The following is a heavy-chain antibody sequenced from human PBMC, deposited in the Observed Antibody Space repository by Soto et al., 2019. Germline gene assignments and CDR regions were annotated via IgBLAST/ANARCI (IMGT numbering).Heavy chain of an antibody. J-gene: IGHJ4*02. CDR3: ARSRGGAVADSFDF. V-gene: IGHV3-30*04. CDR1: GFTLRSYA. D-gene: IGHD2-21*01. Sequence: PGGSLRLSCAASGFTLRSYAIHWVRQAPGKGLEWVAVISRDGSNKYYVDSVKGRFTISRDNSKDTVYLQMNSLRDEDSAMFYCARSRGGAVADSFDFWGQGTLVTVSS. CDR2: ISRDGSNK.